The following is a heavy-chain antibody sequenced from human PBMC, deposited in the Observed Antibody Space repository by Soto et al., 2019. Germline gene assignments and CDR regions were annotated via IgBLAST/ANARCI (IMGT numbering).Heavy chain of an antibody. D-gene: IGHD2-15*01. CDR1: GDSISSEDYY. Sequence: SETLSLSCTVSGDSISSEDYYCSWIRQPPGKGLEWIGYIYYSGTTYYNPSLKSRVTISVDTTKNQFSLRLISVTAADTAVYYCARVMSDCIGGSCYHADEYYQYWGQRTPVPVSS. J-gene: IGHJ1*01. CDR2: IYYSGTT. CDR3: ARVMSDCIGGSCYHADEYYQY. V-gene: IGHV4-30-4*01.